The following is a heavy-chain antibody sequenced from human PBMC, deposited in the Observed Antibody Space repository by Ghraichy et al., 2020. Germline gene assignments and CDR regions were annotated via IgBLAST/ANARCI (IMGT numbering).Heavy chain of an antibody. CDR3: ARGGYCSSTSCYPPGGGEFDP. Sequence: SETLSLTCTVSGGSISSYYWSWIRQPPGKGLEWIGYIYYSGSTNYNPSLKSRVTISVDTSKNQFSLKLSSVTAADTAVYYCARGGYCSSTSCYPPGGGEFDPWGQGTLVTVSS. D-gene: IGHD2-2*01. V-gene: IGHV4-59*01. CDR2: IYYSGST. CDR1: GGSISSYY. J-gene: IGHJ5*02.